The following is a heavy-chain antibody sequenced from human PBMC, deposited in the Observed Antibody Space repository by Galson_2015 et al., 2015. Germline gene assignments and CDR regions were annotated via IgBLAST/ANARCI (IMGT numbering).Heavy chain of an antibody. CDR3: AKWSTGENYKYPLDY. CDR1: GFSFSSYW. CDR2: IKQDGSKT. D-gene: IGHD7-27*01. V-gene: IGHV3-7*01. J-gene: IGHJ4*02. Sequence: SLRLSCAASGFSFSSYWMGWVRQAPGKGLEWVANIKQDGSKTYYVDSVKGRFTISRDNAMTSLYLQMNSLRAEDTALYFCAKWSTGENYKYPLDYWGQGALVTVSS.